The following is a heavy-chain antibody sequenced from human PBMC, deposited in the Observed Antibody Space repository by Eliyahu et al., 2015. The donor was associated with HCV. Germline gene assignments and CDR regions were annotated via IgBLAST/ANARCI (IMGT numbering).Heavy chain of an antibody. CDR1: RFXFSSYA. Sequence: QVQLVESGGGVVQPGRXLXLXCAAXRFXFSSYAMHWVRQAPGKGLEWVAVISYDGSNKYYADSLKGRFTISRDNSKNTVHLQMNSLRAEDTAVYYCARPKAVVVITPPFDYWGQGTLVTVSS. CDR3: ARPKAVVVITPPFDY. J-gene: IGHJ4*02. V-gene: IGHV3-30-3*01. D-gene: IGHD3-22*01. CDR2: ISYDGSNK.